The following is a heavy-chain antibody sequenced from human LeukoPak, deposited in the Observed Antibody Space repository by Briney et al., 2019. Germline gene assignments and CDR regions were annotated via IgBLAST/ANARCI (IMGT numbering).Heavy chain of an antibody. J-gene: IGHJ4*02. CDR2: IYATGST. Sequence: KPSETLSLTCTVSGGSISGYFWSWIRQPAGKGLECIGRIYATGSTNYNPSLKSRVTMSVDTSKNQFSLKLTSVTAADTAVYYCARVWSARDSLTSYYTGYYFDHWGPGTLVTVSS. V-gene: IGHV4-4*07. D-gene: IGHD3-9*01. CDR1: GGSISGYF. CDR3: ARVWSARDSLTSYYTGYYFDH.